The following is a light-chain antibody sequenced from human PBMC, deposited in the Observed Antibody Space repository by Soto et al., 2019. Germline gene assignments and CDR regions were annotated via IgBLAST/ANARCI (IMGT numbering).Light chain of an antibody. V-gene: IGLV1-44*01. Sequence: QSVLTQPPSVSGPPGQSITISCSGSTSSIGSNTVSWYQQIPGTAPKLLIYSDNERPSGVPDRFSGSKSGTSASLAISGLQAEDEADYHCAAWDDGLNGVVFGGGTKVTVL. CDR1: TSSIGSNT. J-gene: IGLJ3*02. CDR2: SDN. CDR3: AAWDDGLNGVV.